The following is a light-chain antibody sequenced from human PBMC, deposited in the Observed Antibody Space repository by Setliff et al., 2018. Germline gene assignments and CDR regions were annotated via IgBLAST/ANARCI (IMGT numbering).Light chain of an antibody. J-gene: IGKJ2*01. CDR1: HDIGKY. CDR3: QQYTHFPYT. V-gene: IGKV1-33*01. CDR2: DAS. Sequence: DTQMTQSPSSLSASVGDRVTITCQATHDIGKYLNWYQQKVGRAPRLLISDASTLETGVTSRISGTGSGTDFTLTIDNLQTEDYATYYCQQYTHFPYTFGQGTKVDIK.